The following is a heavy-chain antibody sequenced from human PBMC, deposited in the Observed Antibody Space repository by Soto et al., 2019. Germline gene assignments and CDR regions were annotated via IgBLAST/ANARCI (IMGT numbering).Heavy chain of an antibody. J-gene: IGHJ4*02. V-gene: IGHV1-69*02. CDR3: ATNYGSGSTHFDH. CDR1: GGTFNSYT. D-gene: IGHD3-10*01. Sequence: QVQLVQSGAEMKKPGSSVKVSCTASGGTFNSYTISWVRQAPGQGLEWMGRVVPMVGMSNYVPKLQGRITITADKSTNTAYMILSSLRSEDTAVYYCATNYGSGSTHFDHWGQGTLVTVSS. CDR2: VVPMVGMS.